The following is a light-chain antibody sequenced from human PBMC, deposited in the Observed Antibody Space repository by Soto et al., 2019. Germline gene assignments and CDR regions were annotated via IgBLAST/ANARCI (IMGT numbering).Light chain of an antibody. V-gene: IGKV3D-15*01. J-gene: IGKJ4*01. CDR1: QSVSCY. CDR2: DAS. Sequence: EIVLTQAPATLTLSPGELATLSCRVSQSVSCYLAWYQLKPGQAPRLLIFDASTRATGIPARFSGSGSGTEFTLTISSMQSKEFAVYYCQQYNNWHPLTFGGGTKVDI. CDR3: QQYNNWHPLT.